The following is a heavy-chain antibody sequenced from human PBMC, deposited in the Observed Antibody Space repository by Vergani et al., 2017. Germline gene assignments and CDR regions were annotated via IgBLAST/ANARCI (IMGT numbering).Heavy chain of an antibody. Sequence: QVQLQESGPGLVKPSETLSLTCTVSGYSISNGYHWGWIRQPPGEGLGWIGGIYGSGTTNYNPSLRSRVTISVDTSKNQFSLHLSSVTAADTAVYFCAREPHYYEATGYYCHVWGQGTLVIVSS. CDR3: AREPHYYEATGYYCHV. CDR2: IYGSGTT. D-gene: IGHD3-22*01. J-gene: IGHJ4*02. V-gene: IGHV4-38-2*02. CDR1: GYSISNGYH.